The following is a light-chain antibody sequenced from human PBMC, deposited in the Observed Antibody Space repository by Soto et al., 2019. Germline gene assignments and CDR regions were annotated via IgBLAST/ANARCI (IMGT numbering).Light chain of an antibody. Sequence: EIVMTQSPATLSLSPGERATLSCRASLMGSSYFAMYQKKPGHAPWLLIYGASSRAAGIPDRFSGSGSGTDFTLTISCRETDECAVYDCKQYGSSPRFGEGTKVDIK. CDR3: KQYGSSPR. J-gene: IGKJ4*01. CDR2: GAS. V-gene: IGKV3-20*01. CDR1: LMGSSY.